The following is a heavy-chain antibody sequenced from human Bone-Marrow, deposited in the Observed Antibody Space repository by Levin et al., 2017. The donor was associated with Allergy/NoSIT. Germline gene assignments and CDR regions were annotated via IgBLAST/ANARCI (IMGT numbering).Heavy chain of an antibody. CDR1: GFTFSSYA. CDR2: ISGSGGST. CDR3: AKGGQQQLVPNYFDY. D-gene: IGHD6-13*01. J-gene: IGHJ4*02. Sequence: GESLKISCAASGFTFSSYAMSWVRQAPGKGLEWVSAISGSGGSTYYADSVKGRFTISRDNSKNTLYLQMNSLRAEDTAVYYCAKGGQQQLVPNYFDYWGQGTLVTVSS. V-gene: IGHV3-23*01.